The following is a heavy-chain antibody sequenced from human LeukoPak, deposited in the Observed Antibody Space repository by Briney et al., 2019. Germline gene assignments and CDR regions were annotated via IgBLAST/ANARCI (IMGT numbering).Heavy chain of an antibody. D-gene: IGHD3-22*01. CDR2: IIPIFGTA. V-gene: IGHV1-69*05. Sequence: ASVKVSCTASGGTFSSYAISWVRQAPGQGLEWMGGIIPIFGTANYAQKFQGRVTITTDESTSTAYMELSSLRSEDTAVYYCASLYHTYYYDSSGLGYFDYWGQGTLVTVSS. CDR1: GGTFSSYA. CDR3: ASLYHTYYYDSSGLGYFDY. J-gene: IGHJ4*02.